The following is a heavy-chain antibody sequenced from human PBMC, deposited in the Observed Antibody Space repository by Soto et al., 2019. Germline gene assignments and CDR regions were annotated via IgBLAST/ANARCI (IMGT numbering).Heavy chain of an antibody. D-gene: IGHD3-22*01. V-gene: IGHV4-31*03. CDR2: VYYSGST. CDR3: ALDRGGYYHFDH. CDR1: GGSISSSGYY. Sequence: LSLTCSVSGGSISSSGYYCTWIRQHPGKGLEWIGYVYYSGSTYYNPSLKSRVTISVDTSRNQFSLNLRSVTAADTAVYYFALDRGGYYHFDHWGQGTLVTVSS. J-gene: IGHJ4*02.